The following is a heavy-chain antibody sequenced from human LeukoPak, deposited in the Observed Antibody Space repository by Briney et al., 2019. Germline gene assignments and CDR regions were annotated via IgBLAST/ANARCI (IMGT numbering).Heavy chain of an antibody. CDR1: EFTFSDYY. V-gene: IGHV3-11*06. D-gene: IGHD3-10*01. J-gene: IGHJ4*02. CDR3: AKDSIAYGSGSYPYFDY. CDR2: ISSSSSYT. Sequence: GGSLRLSCAASEFTFSDYYMSWIRQAPGKGLEWVSYISSSSSYTNYADSVKGRFTISRDNSKNTLYLQMNSLRAEDTAVYYCAKDSIAYGSGSYPYFDYWGQGTLVTVSS.